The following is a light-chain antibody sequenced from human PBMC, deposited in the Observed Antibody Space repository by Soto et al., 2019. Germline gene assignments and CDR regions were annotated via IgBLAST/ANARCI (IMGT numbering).Light chain of an antibody. CDR3: QQYGSSLSWT. CDR2: GAS. V-gene: IGKV3-20*01. CDR1: QSVTSSY. Sequence: EIVLTQSPGTLSLSPGERATLSCRASQSVTSSYLTWYQQKPGQAPRLLIYGASSRATGIPDRFSGSGSETDFTLTISSLEPEDFAMYYCQQYGSSLSWTFGQGTKVDIK. J-gene: IGKJ1*01.